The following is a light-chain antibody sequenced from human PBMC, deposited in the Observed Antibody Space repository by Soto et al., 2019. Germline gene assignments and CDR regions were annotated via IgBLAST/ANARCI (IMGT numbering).Light chain of an antibody. CDR2: GAS. J-gene: IGKJ5*01. CDR1: QSVSRSY. Sequence: EIVLTQSPGTLSLSPGERATLSCRASQSVSRSYLAWYQQKPGQAPRLLIYGASSRATGIPDRFSGSGSGTDFTLTISRLEPEDSAVYYCQQYDSSPITFGQGARLEMK. CDR3: QQYDSSPIT. V-gene: IGKV3-20*01.